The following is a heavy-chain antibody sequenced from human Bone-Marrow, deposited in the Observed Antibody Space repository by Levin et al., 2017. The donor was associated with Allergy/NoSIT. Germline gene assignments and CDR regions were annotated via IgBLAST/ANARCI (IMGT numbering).Heavy chain of an antibody. J-gene: IGHJ5*02. CDR1: GGSFTDFF. CDR2: IIHSGSS. CDR3: ATGRVGISAADRYFAVDP. V-gene: IGHV4-34*01. D-gene: IGHD3-9*01. Sequence: SETLSLTCAVSGGSFTDFFWTWIRQPPGKGLEWIGEIIHSGSSNYNPSLKSRVTISVDTSKKQFSLQLTSVTAADTAVYYCATGRVGISAADRYFAVDPWGQGTLVTVSS.